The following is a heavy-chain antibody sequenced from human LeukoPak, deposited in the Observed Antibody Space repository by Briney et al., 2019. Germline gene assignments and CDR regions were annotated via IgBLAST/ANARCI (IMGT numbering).Heavy chain of an antibody. CDR3: ARDYADAFDI. J-gene: IGHJ3*02. CDR1: GFTFSDHY. V-gene: IGHV3-72*01. CDR2: ARNKANSYTT. Sequence: GGSLRLSCAASGFTFSDHYMDWVRQAPGKGLEWVGRARNKANSYTTEYAASVKRRFTISRDDSKNSLYPQMNSMKTDDTAVYYCARDYADAFDICGQGTMVTVSS. D-gene: IGHD2-2*01.